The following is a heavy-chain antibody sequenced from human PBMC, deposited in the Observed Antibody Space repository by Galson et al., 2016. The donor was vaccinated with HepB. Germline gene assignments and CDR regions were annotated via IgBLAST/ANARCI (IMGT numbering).Heavy chain of an antibody. D-gene: IGHD1/OR15-1a*01. CDR1: GYRFMTYG. CDR3: ARDETTDPPSTDDGMDV. J-gene: IGHJ6*02. V-gene: IGHV1-18*01. CDR2: ISTYSGHA. Sequence: SVKVSCKVSGYRFMTYGISWVRQAPGQGLEWLAWISTYSGHANYAQKLQGRVTVTTDTSTSTAYLELRSLRPDDTAVYYCARDETTDPPSTDDGMDVWGQGTTVTVSS.